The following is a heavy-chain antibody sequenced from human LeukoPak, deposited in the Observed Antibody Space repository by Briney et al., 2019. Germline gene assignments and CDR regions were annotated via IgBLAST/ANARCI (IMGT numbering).Heavy chain of an antibody. V-gene: IGHV4-30-4*08. J-gene: IGHJ4*02. Sequence: SQTLSLTCTVSGGSISSGDYYWSWIRQPPGKGREWIGYIYYSGSTYYSPSLKSRVTISVDTSKNQFSLKLSSVTAADTAVYYCARVAIVGATSPDYWGQGTLVTVSS. CDR2: IYYSGST. CDR1: GGSISSGDYY. CDR3: ARVAIVGATSPDY. D-gene: IGHD1-26*01.